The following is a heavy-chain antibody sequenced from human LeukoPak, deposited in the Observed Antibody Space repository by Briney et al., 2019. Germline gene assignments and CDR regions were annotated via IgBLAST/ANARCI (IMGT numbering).Heavy chain of an antibody. Sequence: GGSLRLSCAASGFTVSSSDMSWVRQPPGKGLEWVSVIYSGGTTYYADSVKGRFTISRDNSKNTLYLQMNSLRAEDTAVYYCAKVQDLGYCGSTTCYRVYYFTYWGQGTLVTVSS. J-gene: IGHJ4*02. CDR1: GFTVSSSD. V-gene: IGHV3-53*01. CDR3: AKVQDLGYCGSTTCYRVYYFTY. D-gene: IGHD2-2*02. CDR2: IYSGGTT.